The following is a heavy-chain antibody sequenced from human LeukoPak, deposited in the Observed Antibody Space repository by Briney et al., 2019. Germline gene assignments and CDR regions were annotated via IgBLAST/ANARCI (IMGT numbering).Heavy chain of an antibody. V-gene: IGHV3-11*04. J-gene: IGHJ5*02. D-gene: IGHD3-10*01. Sequence: GWSLILSGAASGFTCSDYYMSWIRQAPGKGMERGSYISSRGSTMYYAVSVKGRFTISRDNAKNSLYLQMNSLRAEDTAVYYCARDRAYYTVTGWFDPWGQGTLVTVSS. CDR2: ISSRGSTM. CDR3: ARDRAYYTVTGWFDP. CDR1: GFTCSDYY.